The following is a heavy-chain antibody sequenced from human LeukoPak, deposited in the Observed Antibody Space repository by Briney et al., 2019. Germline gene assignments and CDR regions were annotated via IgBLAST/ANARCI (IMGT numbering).Heavy chain of an antibody. V-gene: IGHV3-30*03. D-gene: IGHD3-22*01. CDR3: ARDLELVYYDSSGYDY. Sequence: PGGSLRLSCAASGFTFRNYGMHWVRQAPGKGLEWVAVISYDGTQKFYADSVKGRFTISRDNAKNTLYLQMNSLRAEDTAVYYCARDLELVYYDSSGYDYWGQGTLVTVSS. J-gene: IGHJ4*02. CDR1: GFTFRNYG. CDR2: ISYDGTQK.